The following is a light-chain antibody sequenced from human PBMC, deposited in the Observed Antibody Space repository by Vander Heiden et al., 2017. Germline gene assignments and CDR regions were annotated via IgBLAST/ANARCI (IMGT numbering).Light chain of an antibody. CDR1: QNISNY. V-gene: IGKV1-39*01. Sequence: DIHMTQSPSSLSSPVGERDTITCRASQNISNYLNWYQRKPGKAPKLLIYAASSLQSGVPSRFSGSGSGTDFTLTISSLQPEDFATYYCQQSFSTTYTFGQGTKLEIK. CDR3: QQSFSTTYT. J-gene: IGKJ2*01. CDR2: AAS.